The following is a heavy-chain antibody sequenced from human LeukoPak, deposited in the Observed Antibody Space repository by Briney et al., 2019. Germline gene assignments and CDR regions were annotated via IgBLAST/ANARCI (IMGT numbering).Heavy chain of an antibody. D-gene: IGHD3-3*01. CDR3: AREVGYDFWSGSPYYYYYYMDV. CDR1: GFTFSSSW. CDR2: IIEDGSEK. J-gene: IGHJ6*03. Sequence: PGWSLRLSCAASGFTFSSSWMSCVRQAPGKGLEWVANIIEDGSEKYYVDSVKGRFTISRDNAKNSLYLQMNSLRAEDTAVYYCAREVGYDFWSGSPYYYYYYMDVWGKGTTVTVSS. V-gene: IGHV3-7*01.